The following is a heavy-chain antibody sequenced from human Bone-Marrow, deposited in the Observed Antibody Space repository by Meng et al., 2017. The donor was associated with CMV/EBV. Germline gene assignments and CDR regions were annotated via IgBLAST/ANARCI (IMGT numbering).Heavy chain of an antibody. CDR3: AKDIGRGGSSAKYYYYYGMDV. J-gene: IGHJ6*02. CDR2: IKQDGSEK. D-gene: IGHD2-15*01. V-gene: IGHV3-7*03. CDR1: GFTFSSYW. Sequence: GESLKISCAASGFTFSSYWMSWVRQAPGKGLEWVANIKQDGSEKYYVDSVKGRFTISRDNAKNSLYLQMNSLRAEDMALYYCAKDIGRGGSSAKYYYYYGMDVWGQGTTVTVSS.